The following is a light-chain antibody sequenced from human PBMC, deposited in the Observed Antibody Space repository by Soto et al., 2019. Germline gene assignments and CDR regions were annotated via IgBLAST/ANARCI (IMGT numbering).Light chain of an antibody. J-gene: IGKJ5*01. Sequence: EVGLTQSPGTLSLSPGERATLSCRASQSVSSSYLAWYQQKPGQAPRLLIYGASSRATGIPDRFSGSGSGTDFTLTISRLEPEDSATYYCQQHGQWPITFGQGTRLEI. V-gene: IGKV3-20*01. CDR2: GAS. CDR3: QQHGQWPIT. CDR1: QSVSSSY.